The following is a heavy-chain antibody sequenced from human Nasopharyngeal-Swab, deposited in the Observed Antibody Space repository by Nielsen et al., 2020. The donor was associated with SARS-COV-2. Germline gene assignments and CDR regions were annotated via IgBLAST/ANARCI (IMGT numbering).Heavy chain of an antibody. Sequence: SETLSLTCAPSGGSISSPKWWNYVRQAPGKGLEWIGEIYHNGKTNYHPSLKSRVTLSLDKSKNQFSLTLTSVTAADTAVYYCAPGGYSHGLDYWGQGTLVTVSS. V-gene: IGHV4-4*02. J-gene: IGHJ4*02. CDR1: GGSISSPKW. D-gene: IGHD5-12*01. CDR2: IYHNGKT. CDR3: APGGYSHGLDY.